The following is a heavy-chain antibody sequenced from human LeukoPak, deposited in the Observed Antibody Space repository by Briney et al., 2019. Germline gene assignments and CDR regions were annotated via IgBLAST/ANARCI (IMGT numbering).Heavy chain of an antibody. CDR3: ARLRDGYNHYYGMDV. CDR1: GGSISSCY. D-gene: IGHD5-24*01. Sequence: SETLSLTCTVSGGSISSCYWSWIRQPPGKGLEWIGYIYYSGSTNYNPSLKSRVTISVDTSKNQFSLKLSSVTAADTAVYYCARLRDGYNHYYGMDVWGQGTTVTVSS. J-gene: IGHJ6*02. CDR2: IYYSGST. V-gene: IGHV4-59*01.